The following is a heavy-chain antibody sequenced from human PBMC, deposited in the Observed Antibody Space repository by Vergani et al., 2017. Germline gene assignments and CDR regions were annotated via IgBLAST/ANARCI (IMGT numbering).Heavy chain of an antibody. J-gene: IGHJ4*02. CDR1: GGTFSSYA. D-gene: IGHD2-15*01. CDR3: AREGDCSGGSCYDSHRLDY. CDR2: IIPIFGTA. V-gene: IGHV1-69*06. Sequence: QVQLVQSGAEVKKPGSSVKVSCKASGGTFSSYAISWVRQAPGQGLEWMGGIIPIFGTANYAQKFQGRGTITADKSTSTAYMELSSLRSEDTAVYYCAREGDCSGGSCYDSHRLDYWGQGTLVTVSS.